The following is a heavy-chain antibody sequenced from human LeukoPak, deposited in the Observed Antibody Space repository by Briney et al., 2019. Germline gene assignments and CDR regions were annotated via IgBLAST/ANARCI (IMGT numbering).Heavy chain of an antibody. CDR3: ARLEYCSGGSCYVFSYFDY. D-gene: IGHD2-15*01. J-gene: IGHJ4*02. CDR1: GYSFTSYW. V-gene: IGHV5-51*01. Sequence: GESLKISCKGSGYSFTSYWIGWVRQMPGKGLEWMGIIYPGDSDTRYSPSFQGQVTISADKSISTAYLQWSSLKASDTAMYYCARLEYCSGGSCYVFSYFDYWGQGTLVTVSS. CDR2: IYPGDSDT.